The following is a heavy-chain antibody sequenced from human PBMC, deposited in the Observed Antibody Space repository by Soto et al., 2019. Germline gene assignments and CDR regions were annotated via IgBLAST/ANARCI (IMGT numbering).Heavy chain of an antibody. CDR1: GFTVSNNY. J-gene: IGHJ4*02. Sequence: GGSLRLSCVASGFTVSNNYMSWVRQAPGRGLEWVSAISNTGSTYYAGSVKGRSTISRDNARNSLYLQMNSLRAEDTAVYYCARDKSGSLDYWAPGTLVTVSS. CDR3: ARDKSGSLDY. CDR2: ISNTGST. D-gene: IGHD3-10*01. V-gene: IGHV3-66*01.